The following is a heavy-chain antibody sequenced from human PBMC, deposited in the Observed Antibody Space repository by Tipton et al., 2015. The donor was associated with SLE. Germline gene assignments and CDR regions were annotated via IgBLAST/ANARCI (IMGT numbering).Heavy chain of an antibody. J-gene: IGHJ4*02. V-gene: IGHV1-69*18. CDR2: IIPIFGTA. Sequence: QLVQSGAEVKKPGSSVKVSCKASGGTFSSYAISWVRQAPGQGLEWMGRIIPIFGTANYGTKFQGRVTITADESTSTAYMELSSRRSEDRAVYYCARGGFKGSLPFDYWGQGMRVTVSS. CDR1: GGTFSSYA. CDR3: ARGGFKGSLPFDY.